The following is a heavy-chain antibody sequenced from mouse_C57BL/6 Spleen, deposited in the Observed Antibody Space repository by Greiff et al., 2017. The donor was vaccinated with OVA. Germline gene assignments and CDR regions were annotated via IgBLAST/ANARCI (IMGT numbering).Heavy chain of an antibody. Sequence: VKLMESGAELVKPGASVKISCKASGYAFSSYWMNWVKQRPGKGLEWIGQIYPGDGDTNYNGKFKGKATLTADKSSSTAYMQLSSLTSEDSAVYFCARPLFGFLFAFDVWGTGTTVTVSS. J-gene: IGHJ1*03. CDR3: ARPLFGFLFAFDV. CDR2: IYPGDGDT. V-gene: IGHV1-80*01. CDR1: GYAFSSYW. D-gene: IGHD2-2*01.